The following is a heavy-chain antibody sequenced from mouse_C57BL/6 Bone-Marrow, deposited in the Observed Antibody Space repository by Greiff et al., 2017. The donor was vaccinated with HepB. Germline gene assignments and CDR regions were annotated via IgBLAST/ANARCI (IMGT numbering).Heavy chain of an antibody. CDR1: GYSITSGYY. CDR2: ISYDGSN. CDR3: ARPAYYSNYEAMDY. V-gene: IGHV3-6*01. J-gene: IGHJ4*01. Sequence: EVKLMESGPGLVKPSQSLSLTCSVTGYSITSGYYWNWIRQFPGNKLEWMGYISYDGSNNYNPSLKNRISITRDTAKNQFFLKLNSVTTEDTATYYCARPAYYSNYEAMDYWGQGTSVTVSS. D-gene: IGHD2-5*01.